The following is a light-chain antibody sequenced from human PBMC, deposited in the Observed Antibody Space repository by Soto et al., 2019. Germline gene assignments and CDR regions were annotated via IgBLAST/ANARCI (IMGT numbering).Light chain of an antibody. V-gene: IGLV2-14*01. CDR1: RTDIGGYNL. CDR2: EVN. Sequence: QSALTQPASVSGSPGQTITISCTGTRTDIGGYNLVSWYQLHPGKAPKLMVFEVNNRPSGVSYRFSGSKSGNTASLTISGLQAEDEADYFCSSYSISTAYLFGTGTKLTVL. CDR3: SSYSISTAYL. J-gene: IGLJ1*01.